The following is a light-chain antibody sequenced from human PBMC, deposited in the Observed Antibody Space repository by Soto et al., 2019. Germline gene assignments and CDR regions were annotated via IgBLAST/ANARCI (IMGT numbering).Light chain of an antibody. CDR1: QTVTRNY. CDR2: GAS. V-gene: IGKV3-20*01. J-gene: IGKJ5*01. CDR3: QQHGSSPIT. Sequence: EFVLTQSPGTLSLSPGERATLSCRASQTVTRNYLAWHQQKLGQTPRLLVYGASSRATGIPDRFSGSGSGTDFTLTISRLEPEDFAVYYCQQHGSSPITFGQGTRLEIK.